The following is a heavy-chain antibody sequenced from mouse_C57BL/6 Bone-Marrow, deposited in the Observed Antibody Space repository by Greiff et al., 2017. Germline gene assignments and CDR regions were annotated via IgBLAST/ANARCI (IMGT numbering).Heavy chain of an antibody. D-gene: IGHD2-3*01. J-gene: IGHJ4*01. CDR1: GYTFTDYY. V-gene: IGHV1-26*01. Sequence: EVQLQQSGPELVKPGASVKISCKASGYTFTDYYMNWVKQSHGKSLEWIGDINPNNGGTSYNQKFKGKATLTVDKSSSTAYMELRSLTSEDSAVYYCARNGYCELYAMDYWGQGTSVTVSS. CDR3: ARNGYCELYAMDY. CDR2: INPNNGGT.